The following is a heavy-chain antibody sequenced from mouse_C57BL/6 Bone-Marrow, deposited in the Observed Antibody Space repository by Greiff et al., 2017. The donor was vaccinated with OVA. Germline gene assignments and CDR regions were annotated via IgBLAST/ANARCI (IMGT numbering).Heavy chain of an antibody. J-gene: IGHJ1*03. D-gene: IGHD2-3*01. Sequence: QVQLQQPGTELVKPGASVKLSCKASGYTFTSYWMHWVKQRPGQGLEWIGNINPRNGGTNYNEKFKSKATLTVDKSSSTAYMQLSSLTSEDSAVYYCARDGGWLLRRYFDVWGTGTTVTVSS. CDR3: ARDGGWLLRRYFDV. V-gene: IGHV1-53*01. CDR2: INPRNGGT. CDR1: GYTFTSYW.